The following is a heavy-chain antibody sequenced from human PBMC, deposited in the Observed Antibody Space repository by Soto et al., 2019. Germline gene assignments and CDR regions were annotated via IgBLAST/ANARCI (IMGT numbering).Heavy chain of an antibody. D-gene: IGHD3-9*01. CDR2: IYYSGST. Sequence: QVQLQESGPGLVKPSQTLSLTCTVSGGSISSGDYYWSWIRKPPGKGLEWIGYIYYSGSTYYNPSLKSRVTISVDTSKTQFSLKLSSVTAADTAVYYCAALLRYFDWLGNLPPNWFDPWGQGTLVTVSS. CDR1: GGSISSGDYY. CDR3: AALLRYFDWLGNLPPNWFDP. V-gene: IGHV4-30-4*01. J-gene: IGHJ5*02.